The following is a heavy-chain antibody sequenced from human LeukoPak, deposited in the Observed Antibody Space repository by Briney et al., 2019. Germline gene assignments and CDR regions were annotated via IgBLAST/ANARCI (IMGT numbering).Heavy chain of an antibody. CDR1: GGXFSGYY. J-gene: IGHJ4*02. V-gene: IGHV4-34*01. Sequence: PSGTLSLTCAVYGGXFSGYYWSWIRQPPGKGLEWIGEINHSGSTNYNPSLKSRVTISVDTSKNQFSLQLNSVTPEDTAVYYCARQVGATRYYFDYWGQGTLVTVSS. CDR2: INHSGST. D-gene: IGHD1-26*01. CDR3: ARQVGATRYYFDY.